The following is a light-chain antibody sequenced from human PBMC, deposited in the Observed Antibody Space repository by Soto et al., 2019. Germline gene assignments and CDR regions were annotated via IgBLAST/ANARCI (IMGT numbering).Light chain of an antibody. V-gene: IGLV2-14*01. CDR3: SSFKGTNSFV. J-gene: IGLJ1*01. CDR1: SSDVGGYNY. Sequence: QSVLTQPASVSGSPGQSITISCTGTSSDVGGYNYVSWYQQHPGKAPKLRIYEVSTRPSGVSNRFSGSKSGNTASLTVSGLQADDEANYYCSSFKGTNSFVFGTGTKVTVL. CDR2: EVS.